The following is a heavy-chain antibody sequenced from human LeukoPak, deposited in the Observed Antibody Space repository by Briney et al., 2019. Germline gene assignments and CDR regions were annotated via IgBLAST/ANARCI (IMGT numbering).Heavy chain of an antibody. CDR2: IYYSGST. Sequence: TATLSHNRTVLGGPISRYYWSWIRQPPGKGLELIGYIYYSGSTNYNPSLKSRVTISVDTSKNQFSLKLSSVTAADTAVYYCGRDLGPYYYGSGSYFDYWGQGTLVTVSS. D-gene: IGHD3-10*01. CDR3: GRDLGPYYYGSGSYFDY. V-gene: IGHV4-59*01. CDR1: GGPISRYY. J-gene: IGHJ4*02.